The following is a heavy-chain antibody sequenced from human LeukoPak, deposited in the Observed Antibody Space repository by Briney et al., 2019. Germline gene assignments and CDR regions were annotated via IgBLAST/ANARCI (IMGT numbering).Heavy chain of an antibody. CDR3: ARAPFGSGYPFDY. CDR2: ISYDGSNK. D-gene: IGHD5-12*01. CDR1: GFTFSSYA. J-gene: IGHJ4*02. V-gene: IGHV3-30*04. Sequence: GGSLRLSCAASGFTFSSYAMHWVRQAPGKGLEWVAVISYDGSNKYYADSVKGRFTISRDNSKNTLYLQMNSLRAEDTAAYYCARAPFGSGYPFDYWGQGTLVTVSS.